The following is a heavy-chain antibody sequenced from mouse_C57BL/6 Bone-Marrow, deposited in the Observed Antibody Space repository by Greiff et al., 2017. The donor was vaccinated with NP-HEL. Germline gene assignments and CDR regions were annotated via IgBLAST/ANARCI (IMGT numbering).Heavy chain of an antibody. CDR3: AKPVPYDWYFDV. CDR2: IWRGGGT. V-gene: IGHV2-5*01. J-gene: IGHJ1*03. D-gene: IGHD1-1*01. CDR1: GFSLNSSG. Sequence: QVQLKQSGPGLVQPSQSLSITCTVSGFSLNSSGVHWVRQSPGKGLEWLGVIWRGGGTVYNAAFMSRLSITKDNSNSQVFFKMNSLQADDTAIYYCAKPVPYDWYFDVGGTGTTVTVSS.